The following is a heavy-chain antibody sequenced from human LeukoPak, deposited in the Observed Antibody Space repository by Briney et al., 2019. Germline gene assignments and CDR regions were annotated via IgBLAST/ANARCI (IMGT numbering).Heavy chain of an antibody. Sequence: GGSLRLSCAASGFTFSSYSMNWVRQAPGKGLEWVSSISSSSSYIYYADSVKGRFTISRDNAKNSLYLQMNSLRAEDTAMYYCARDHHDIVVVPAAKNWFDPWGQGTLVTVSS. CDR2: ISSSSSYI. CDR3: ARDHHDIVVVPAAKNWFDP. V-gene: IGHV3-21*01. CDR1: GFTFSSYS. J-gene: IGHJ5*02. D-gene: IGHD2-2*01.